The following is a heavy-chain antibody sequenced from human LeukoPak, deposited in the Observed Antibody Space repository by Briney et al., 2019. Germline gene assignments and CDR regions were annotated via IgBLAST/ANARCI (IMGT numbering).Heavy chain of an antibody. V-gene: IGHV3-30-3*01. CDR2: ISYDGSNK. D-gene: IGHD6-19*01. CDR1: GFTFSSYA. Sequence: GRSLRLSCAASGFTFSSYAMHWVRQAPGKGLEWVAVISYDGSNKYYADSVKGRFTISRDNSKNTLYLQMNSLRAEDTAVYYCARDRTSRYSSGWYPGYWGQGTLVTVSS. CDR3: ARDRTSRYSSGWYPGY. J-gene: IGHJ4*02.